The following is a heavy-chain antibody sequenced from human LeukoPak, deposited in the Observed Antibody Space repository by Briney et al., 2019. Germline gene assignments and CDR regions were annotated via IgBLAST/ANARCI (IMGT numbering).Heavy chain of an antibody. CDR3: ARQDYYDSSGYYEVVGFI. Sequence: PGGSLRLSCAASGFTFSSYSMNWVRQAPGKGLEWVSSVSSSSSYIYYADSVKGRFTISRDNAKNSLYLQMNSLRAEDTAVYYCARQDYYDSSGYYEVVGFIWGQGTLVTVSS. CDR2: VSSSSSYI. V-gene: IGHV3-21*04. J-gene: IGHJ4*02. D-gene: IGHD3-22*01. CDR1: GFTFSSYS.